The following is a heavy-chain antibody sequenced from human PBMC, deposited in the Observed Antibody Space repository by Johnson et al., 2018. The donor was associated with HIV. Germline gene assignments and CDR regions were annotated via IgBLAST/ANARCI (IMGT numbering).Heavy chain of an antibody. D-gene: IGHD5/OR15-5a*01. Sequence: MQLVESGGGLVQPGGSLRLSCAASGFTFSNYAMHWVRQAPGKGLEYFSALSRNGGNTYYANSVRGRFIMSRDNSNNTLYLQMGRLRAEDQAVYSCARERVHDKSSLDAFDIWDQGTMVTVSS. CDR3: ARERVHDKSSLDAFDI. J-gene: IGHJ3*02. CDR2: LSRNGGNT. V-gene: IGHV3-64*01. CDR1: GFTFSNYA.